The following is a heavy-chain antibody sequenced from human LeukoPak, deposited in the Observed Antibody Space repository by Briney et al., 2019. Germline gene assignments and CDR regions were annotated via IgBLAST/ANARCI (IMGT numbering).Heavy chain of an antibody. Sequence: GGSLRLSCAASGFTFSRYAMSWVRQAPGKGLECVSGIRGSGGSTYYADSVKGRFTISRGNSKNTLYVQMNSLRAEDTAVYYCATGRYCSSASCPFDYWGQGTLVTVSS. V-gene: IGHV3-23*01. CDR1: GFTFSRYA. D-gene: IGHD2-2*01. CDR2: IRGSGGST. J-gene: IGHJ4*02. CDR3: ATGRYCSSASCPFDY.